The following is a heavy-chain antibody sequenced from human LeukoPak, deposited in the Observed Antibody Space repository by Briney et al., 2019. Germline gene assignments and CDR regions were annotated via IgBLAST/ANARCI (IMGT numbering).Heavy chain of an antibody. V-gene: IGHV4-59*01. CDR3: ARGVYIAAAQYGY. CDR1: GRSIRSYY. CDR2: IYYSGTT. J-gene: IGHJ4*02. Sequence: PSETLSLTCTVSGRSIRSYYWSWIRQPPGKGLEWIGYIYYSGTTNYNPSLKSRVTISVDTSKNQFSLKLSSVTAADTAVYYCARGVYIAAAQYGYWGQGTLVTVSS. D-gene: IGHD6-13*01.